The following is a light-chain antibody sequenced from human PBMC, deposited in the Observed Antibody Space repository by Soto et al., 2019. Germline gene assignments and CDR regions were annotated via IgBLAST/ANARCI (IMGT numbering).Light chain of an antibody. J-gene: IGKJ1*01. CDR3: QQFNYSPWT. CDR2: RSS. Sequence: DIQMTQSPSTLSASEGDRVTISCRASQSVSIWLAWYQQKPGRAPKLLIYRSSILESGVPSRFCGSGSGTEFTLTNSSLQPDDFATYDCQQFNYSPWTFGQGTKVEIK. V-gene: IGKV1-5*03. CDR1: QSVSIW.